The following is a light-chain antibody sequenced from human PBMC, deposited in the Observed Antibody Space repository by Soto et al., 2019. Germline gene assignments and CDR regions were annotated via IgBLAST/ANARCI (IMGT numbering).Light chain of an antibody. J-gene: IGKJ2*01. CDR3: HQYSGSVT. CDR2: GAS. V-gene: IGKV3-20*01. Sequence: EIVLRQSPGTLALSPGERASLSCEASQSLSSAYLAWYQQKAGQAPRLLIYGASNRASGIPERFSGSGSGKDFTLTISRLEPEDFRVYFCHQYSGSVTFGQGTKLEIK. CDR1: QSLSSAY.